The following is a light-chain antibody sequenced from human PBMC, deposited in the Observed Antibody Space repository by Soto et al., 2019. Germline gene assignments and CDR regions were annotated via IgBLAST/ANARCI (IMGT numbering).Light chain of an antibody. Sequence: SCLTQPAPLSGVPCPAVTNSCPGNHSEFGCYNYVSWYQQHPGKAPKLMIYDVSNRPSGVSNRFSGSKSGNTASLTISGLQAEDEADYYCSSYTSSSTHYVFGTGTKHTVL. CDR2: DVS. V-gene: IGLV2-14*01. CDR3: SSYTSSSTHYV. CDR1: HSEFGCYNY. J-gene: IGLJ1*01.